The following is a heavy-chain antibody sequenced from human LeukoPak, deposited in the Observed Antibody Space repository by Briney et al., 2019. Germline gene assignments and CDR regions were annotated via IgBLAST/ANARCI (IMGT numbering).Heavy chain of an antibody. D-gene: IGHD1-26*01. CDR1: GFTFSSYS. J-gene: IGHJ5*02. V-gene: IGHV3-21*01. Sequence: GGSLRLSCAASGFTFSSYSMNWVRQAPGKGLEWVSSISSSNSYIYYADSVKGRFTIPRDNAKNSLYLQMNSLRAEDTAVYYCARDRSGSYPNWFDPWGQGTLVTVSS. CDR3: ARDRSGSYPNWFDP. CDR2: ISSSNSYI.